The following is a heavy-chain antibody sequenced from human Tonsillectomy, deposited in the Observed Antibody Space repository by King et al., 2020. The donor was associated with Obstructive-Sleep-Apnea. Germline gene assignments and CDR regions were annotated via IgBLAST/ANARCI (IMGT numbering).Heavy chain of an antibody. Sequence: VQLVESGAEVKKPGASVKVSCKASGYTFTSYYMHWVRQAPGQGLEWMGIINPSGGSRSYAQKFQGRLTMTRDTSTSTVYMELSSLRSEDTAVYYWARDHRTVSTTYYYGMDVWGQGTTVTVSS. CDR2: INPSGGSR. J-gene: IGHJ6*02. CDR3: ARDHRTVSTTYYYGMDV. D-gene: IGHD4-11*01. CDR1: GYTFTSYY. V-gene: IGHV1-46*03.